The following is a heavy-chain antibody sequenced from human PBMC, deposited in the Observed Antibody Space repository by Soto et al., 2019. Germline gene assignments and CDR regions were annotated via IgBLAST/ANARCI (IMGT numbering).Heavy chain of an antibody. Sequence: GGSLRLSCAASGFTFSSYAMSWFRQAPGKGLEWVSAISGSGGSTYYADSVKGRFTISRDNSKNTLYLQMNSLRAEDTAVYYCAKVTVALEWPDYYGLDVWAQGTTVTVSS. CDR1: GFTFSSYA. V-gene: IGHV3-23*01. D-gene: IGHD3-3*01. CDR3: AKVTVALEWPDYYGLDV. J-gene: IGHJ6*02. CDR2: ISGSGGST.